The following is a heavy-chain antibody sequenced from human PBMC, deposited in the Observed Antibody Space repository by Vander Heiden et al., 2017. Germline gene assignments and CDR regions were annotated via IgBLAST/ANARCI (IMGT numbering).Heavy chain of an antibody. CDR3: TKDLVPGGADV. D-gene: IGHD2-2*01. V-gene: IGHV3-9*02. CDR2: FDYNSGRV. CDR1: GFTPRHCA. J-gene: IGHJ6*02. Sequence: EVQVVESGGGLVQPGRSLRLSCAVSGFTPRHCAIHWVRQSPGKGLEWVSGFDYNSGRVDYADSVKGRFTTSGDNAKKSLYLQMDSLRGEDTAVYYCTKDLVPGGADVWGQGTTVTVSS.